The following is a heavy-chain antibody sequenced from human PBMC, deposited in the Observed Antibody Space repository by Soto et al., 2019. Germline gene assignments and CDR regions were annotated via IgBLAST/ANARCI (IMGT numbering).Heavy chain of an antibody. Sequence: GGSLRLSCAASGFTLRHFAMHWVRQGTGQGLAGISVISFNATNGFFADSVKGRFSISRDNSANRLYLQMTNLRPEDTAIYYCARDRGRGYCTGGLCYLGLDSWGQGTRVTVAS. J-gene: IGHJ4*02. CDR3: ARDRGRGYCTGGLCYLGLDS. D-gene: IGHD2-8*02. V-gene: IGHV3-30-3*01. CDR2: ISFNATNG. CDR1: GFTLRHFA.